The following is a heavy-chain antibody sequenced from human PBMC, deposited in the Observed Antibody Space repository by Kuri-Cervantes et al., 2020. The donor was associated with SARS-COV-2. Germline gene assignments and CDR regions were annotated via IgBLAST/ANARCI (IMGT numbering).Heavy chain of an antibody. CDR3: ARTFMGYYYYMDV. V-gene: IGHV3-30-3*01. CDR2: ISYDGSNK. D-gene: IGHD3-3*02. Sequence: LSLTCAASGFTFSSYAMHWVRQAPGKGLEWVAVISYDGSNKYYADSVKGRFTISRDNSKNTLYLQMNSLRAEDTAVYYCARTFMGYYYYMDVWGKGTTVTVSS. CDR1: GFTFSSYA. J-gene: IGHJ6*03.